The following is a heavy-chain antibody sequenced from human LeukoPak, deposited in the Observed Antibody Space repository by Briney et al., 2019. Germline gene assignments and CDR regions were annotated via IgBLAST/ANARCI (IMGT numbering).Heavy chain of an antibody. CDR3: AHGYDAFDI. Sequence: TLSLTCTVSGGSISSYYWSWIRQPPGKALEWLALIYWNDDKRYSPSLKSRLTITKDTSKNQVVLTMTDMDPVDTATYYCAHGYDAFDIWGQGTMVTVSS. V-gene: IGHV2-5*01. D-gene: IGHD6-13*01. CDR2: IYWNDDK. J-gene: IGHJ3*02. CDR1: GGSISSYYW.